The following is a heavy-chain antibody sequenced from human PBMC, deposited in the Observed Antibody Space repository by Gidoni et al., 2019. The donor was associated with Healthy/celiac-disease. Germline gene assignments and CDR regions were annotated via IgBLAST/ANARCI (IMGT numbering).Heavy chain of an antibody. CDR3: ARRVAGYYGSGPPWFDP. CDR1: GGTFRSYA. V-gene: IGHV1-69*01. CDR2: IIPIFGTA. D-gene: IGHD3-10*01. Sequence: QVQLVQSGAEVKKPGSSVKVSCKASGGTFRSYAISWVRQAPGQGLEWMGGIIPIFGTANYAQKFQGRVTITADESTSTAYMELSSLRSEDTAVYYCARRVAGYYGSGPPWFDPWGQGTLVTVSS. J-gene: IGHJ5*02.